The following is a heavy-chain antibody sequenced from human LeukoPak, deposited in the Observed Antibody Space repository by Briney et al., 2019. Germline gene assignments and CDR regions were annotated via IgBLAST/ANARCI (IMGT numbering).Heavy chain of an antibody. CDR1: GFTFSTHW. CDR2: IKQDGSVK. Sequence: GGSLRLSCAASGFTFSTHWMSWVRQAPGKGLEWVANIKQDGSVKYYVDSVKGRFTISRDNAKNSLYLQMSSVRVDDTAVYYCARDRGRYYDSRGFYWGYYFDSWGQGILVTVST. D-gene: IGHD3-22*01. J-gene: IGHJ4*02. V-gene: IGHV3-7*03. CDR3: ARDRGRYYDSRGFYWGYYFDS.